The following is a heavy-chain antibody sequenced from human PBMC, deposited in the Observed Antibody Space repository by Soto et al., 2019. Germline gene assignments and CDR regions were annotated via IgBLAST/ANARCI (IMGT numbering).Heavy chain of an antibody. V-gene: IGHV4-31*03. CDR2: IYYSGST. CDR3: ARAIAAAGLEY. Sequence: SETLSLTCTVSGGSISSGGYYWSWIRQHPGKGLEWIGYIYYSGSTYYNPSLKSRVTISVDKSKNQFSLKLSSVTAADTAVYYCARAIAAAGLEYWGQGTLVTVSS. D-gene: IGHD6-13*01. J-gene: IGHJ4*02. CDR1: GGSISSGGYY.